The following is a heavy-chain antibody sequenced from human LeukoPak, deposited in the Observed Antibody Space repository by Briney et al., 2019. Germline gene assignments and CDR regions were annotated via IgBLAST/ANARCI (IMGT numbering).Heavy chain of an antibody. Sequence: GRSLRLSCAASGFTFSSYGMHWVRQAPGKGLEWVAVIWYDGSNKHYADSVKGRFTISRDSSKNTMYLQMNSLRAEDTAVYYCAREHTTVTSLLDYWGQGTLVTVSS. J-gene: IGHJ4*02. D-gene: IGHD4-17*01. CDR2: IWYDGSNK. CDR1: GFTFSSYG. V-gene: IGHV3-33*01. CDR3: AREHTTVTSLLDY.